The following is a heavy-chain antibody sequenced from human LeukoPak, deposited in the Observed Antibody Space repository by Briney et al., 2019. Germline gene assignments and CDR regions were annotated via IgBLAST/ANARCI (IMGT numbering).Heavy chain of an antibody. CDR3: VRDRDFRIDY. Sequence: GGSLRLSCAASGFTFSSYWMHWVRQAPGMGLMWVSRIKSDGSSTSYADSVKGRFTISRDNAKNTLYLQMNSLRAEDTAVYYCVRDRDFRIDYWGQGTLVTVSS. CDR2: IKSDGSST. J-gene: IGHJ4*02. CDR1: GFTFSSYW. D-gene: IGHD3-3*01. V-gene: IGHV3-74*01.